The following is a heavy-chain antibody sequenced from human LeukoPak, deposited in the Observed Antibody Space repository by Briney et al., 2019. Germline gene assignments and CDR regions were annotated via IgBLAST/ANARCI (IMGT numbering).Heavy chain of an antibody. V-gene: IGHV1-69*04. Sequence: AVKLSCTASAGTFSSYAICWGRQAPGQGLEWMGRIITILGRANYAQKFQGRVTITADKSKSTAYMELSRLRSEDTDVYECAEVRRGFLGGFPGGLDSFDIWGQGTMVTVSS. D-gene: IGHD3-3*01. CDR2: IITILGRA. CDR1: AGTFSSYA. CDR3: AEVRRGFLGGFPGGLDSFDI. J-gene: IGHJ3*02.